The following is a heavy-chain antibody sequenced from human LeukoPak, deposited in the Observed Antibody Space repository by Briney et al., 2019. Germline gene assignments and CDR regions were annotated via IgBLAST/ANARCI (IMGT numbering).Heavy chain of an antibody. Sequence: SETLSLTCAVYGGSFSGYYWSWIRQPPGKGLEWIWEINHSGSTNYNPSLKSRVTISVDTSKNQFSLKLSSVTAADTAVYYCAFRKSPQFDYWGQGTLVTVSS. CDR3: AFRKSPQFDY. V-gene: IGHV4-34*01. J-gene: IGHJ4*02. CDR1: GGSFSGYY. CDR2: INHSGST.